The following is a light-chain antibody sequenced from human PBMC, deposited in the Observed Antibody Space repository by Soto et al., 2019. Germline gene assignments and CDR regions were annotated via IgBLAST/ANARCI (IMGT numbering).Light chain of an antibody. CDR2: TLS. CDR3: MQRIEFPLT. Sequence: DIVMTQSPLSLPVTPGDPASISCRSSQSLLHSNGYNYLDWYLQKPGQSPQLLIYTLSYRASGVPDRFSGSGSGTDFTLKISRVEAEDVGVYYCMQRIEFPLTFGGGTKVDIK. J-gene: IGKJ4*01. CDR1: QSLLHSNGYNY. V-gene: IGKV2-40*01.